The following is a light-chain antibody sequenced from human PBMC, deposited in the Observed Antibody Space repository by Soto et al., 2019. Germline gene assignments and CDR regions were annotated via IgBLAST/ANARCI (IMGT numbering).Light chain of an antibody. CDR2: DNN. CDR3: GTWDSRLSAVV. CDR1: SSNIGNNY. J-gene: IGLJ2*01. Sequence: QSVLTQPPSVSAAPGQKVTISCSGSSSNIGNNYVSWYQQLPGTAPKLLIYDNNNRPSGIPDRFSGSKSATSATLGITGLQTGDEADYYCGTWDSRLSAVVFGGGTKLTVL. V-gene: IGLV1-51*01.